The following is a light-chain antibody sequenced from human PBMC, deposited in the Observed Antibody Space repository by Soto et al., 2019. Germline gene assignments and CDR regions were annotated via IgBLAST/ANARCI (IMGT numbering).Light chain of an antibody. Sequence: DIVMTQSPLSLPVTPGEPASISCRSSQSLLHSNGYNYLDWYQQRPGHSPTLLLYWASTRESGVPDRFSGSGSGTNFTLNIATLQAEDVATYYCQQYFAPPWTFGQGTKVDIK. CDR1: QSLLHSNGYNY. CDR3: QQYFAPPWT. V-gene: IGKV2-28*01. J-gene: IGKJ1*01. CDR2: WAS.